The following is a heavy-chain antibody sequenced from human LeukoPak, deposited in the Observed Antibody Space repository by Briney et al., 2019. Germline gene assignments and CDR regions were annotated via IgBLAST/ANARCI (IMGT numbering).Heavy chain of an antibody. CDR2: IYYSGST. V-gene: IGHV4-61*08. Sequence: SETLSLTCTVSRDSLSSGDYYWSWIRQPPGKGLEWIGYIYYSGSTNYNPSLKSRVTISVDTSKNQFSLKLNSVTAADTAVYYCARDHYYNSSGYTFRHWGQGTLVTVSS. D-gene: IGHD3-22*01. CDR3: ARDHYYNSSGYTFRH. CDR1: RDSLSSGDYY. J-gene: IGHJ1*01.